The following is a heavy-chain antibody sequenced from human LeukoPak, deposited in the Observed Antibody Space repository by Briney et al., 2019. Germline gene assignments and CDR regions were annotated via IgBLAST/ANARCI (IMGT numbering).Heavy chain of an antibody. CDR2: INTNTGNP. Sequence: GASVKVSCKASGYTFTSYGISWVRQAPGQGLEWMGWINTNTGNPTYAQGFTGRFVFSLDTSVSTAYLQISSLKAEDTAVYYCAREVITYYYYGMDVWGQGTTVTVSS. CDR1: GYTFTSYG. D-gene: IGHD3-22*01. CDR3: AREVITYYYYGMDV. V-gene: IGHV7-4-1*02. J-gene: IGHJ6*02.